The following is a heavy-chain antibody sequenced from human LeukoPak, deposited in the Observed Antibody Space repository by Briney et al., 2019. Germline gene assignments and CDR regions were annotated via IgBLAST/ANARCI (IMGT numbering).Heavy chain of an antibody. CDR1: GFTVSSNY. J-gene: IGHJ4*02. CDR2: IYGGGST. CDR3: AKGMGDSVGYFDY. Sequence: TGGSLRLSCAASGFTVSSNYMSWVRPAPGKGLEWVSLIYGGGSTYYADSVKGRFTISRDNSKNTLYLQMNSLRAEDTAVYYCAKGMGDSVGYFDYWGQGTLVTVSS. V-gene: IGHV3-53*01. D-gene: IGHD2-21*01.